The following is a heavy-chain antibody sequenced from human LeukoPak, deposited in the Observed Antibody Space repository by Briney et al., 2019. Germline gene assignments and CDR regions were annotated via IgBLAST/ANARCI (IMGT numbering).Heavy chain of an antibody. J-gene: IGHJ4*02. V-gene: IGHV3-48*03. CDR3: ARLYSGSNPPGY. Sequence: GGSLRLSCAASGFTFSSYEMNWVRQAPGKGLEWVSYISSSGSTIYYADSVKGRVTISRDNAKNSLYLQMNSLRAEDTAVYYCARLYSGSNPPGYWGQGTLVTVSS. CDR2: ISSSGSTI. CDR1: GFTFSSYE. D-gene: IGHD1-26*01.